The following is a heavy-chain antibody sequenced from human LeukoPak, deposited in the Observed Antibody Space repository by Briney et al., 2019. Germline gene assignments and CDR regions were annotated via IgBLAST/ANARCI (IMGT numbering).Heavy chain of an antibody. J-gene: IGHJ4*02. Sequence: ASVKVSCKASGYTFTGYYMHWVRQAPGQGLEWMGWINPNSGGTNYAQKFQGRVTMTRDTSIRTAYMELSRLRSDDTAVYYCARDLGGYDSYFDYWGQGTPVTVSS. CDR1: GYTFTGYY. CDR2: INPNSGGT. CDR3: ARDLGGYDSYFDY. V-gene: IGHV1-2*02. D-gene: IGHD5-12*01.